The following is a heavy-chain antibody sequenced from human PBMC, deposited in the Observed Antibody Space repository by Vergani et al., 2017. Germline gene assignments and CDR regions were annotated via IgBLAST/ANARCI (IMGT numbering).Heavy chain of an antibody. CDR3: TRDREFGY. V-gene: IGHV3-53*02. CDR1: GFSVSSYY. J-gene: IGHJ4*02. CDR2: IYNDGNT. Sequence: EVQLVETGGGLIQPGRCLRLSCAASGFSVSSYYMSWVRQAPGKGLEWVSVIYNDGNTYYTDSVKGRFTISRDNSKNTLCLQMNSLRVEDTAVYYCTRDREFGYWGQGAPVTVSS. D-gene: IGHD1-26*01.